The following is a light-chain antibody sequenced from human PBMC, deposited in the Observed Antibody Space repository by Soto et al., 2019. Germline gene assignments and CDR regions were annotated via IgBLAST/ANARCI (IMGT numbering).Light chain of an antibody. J-gene: IGKJ2*01. V-gene: IGKV3-11*01. CDR2: DAS. CDR1: QSVSSY. Sequence: EIVLTQSPATLSLSPGERATLSCRASQSVSSYLAWYQQKPGQAPRLLIYDASNRATGIPARFSGSGSGTAFTLTISSLEPAEFAVYYCQQRSNWPLFGQGTKLEIK. CDR3: QQRSNWPL.